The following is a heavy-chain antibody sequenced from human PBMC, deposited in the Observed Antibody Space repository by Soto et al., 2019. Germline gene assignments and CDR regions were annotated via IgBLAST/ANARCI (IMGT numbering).Heavy chain of an antibody. CDR2: IYHSGST. V-gene: IGHV4-30-2*01. J-gene: IGHJ4*02. Sequence: QLQLQESGSGLVKPSQTLSLTCAVSGGSISSGGYSWSWIRQPPGKGLEWIGYIYHSGSTDYNPSLKRRVTMSVDRSKNPFSLKRSSVTAADTAVYYCARESYYDFWSGYYRDYWGQGTLVTVSS. CDR3: ARESYYDFWSGYYRDY. CDR1: GGSISSGGYS. D-gene: IGHD3-3*01.